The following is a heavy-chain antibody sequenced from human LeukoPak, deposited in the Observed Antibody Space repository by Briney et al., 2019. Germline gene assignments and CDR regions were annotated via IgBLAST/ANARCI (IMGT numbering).Heavy chain of an antibody. V-gene: IGHV3-21*01. CDR1: GFTFSSYG. D-gene: IGHD3-3*01. CDR3: ARGLTYYDFWSGYYPGYFDY. J-gene: IGHJ4*02. CDR2: ISSSSYI. Sequence: GGSLRLSCAASGFTFSSYGMHWVRQAPGKGLEWVSSISSSSYIYYADSVKGRFTISRDNAKNSLYLQMNSLRAEDTAVYYCARGLTYYDFWSGYYPGYFDYWGQGTLVTVSS.